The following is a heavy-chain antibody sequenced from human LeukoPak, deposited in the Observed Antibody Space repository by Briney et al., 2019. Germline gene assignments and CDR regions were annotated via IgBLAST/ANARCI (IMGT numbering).Heavy chain of an antibody. D-gene: IGHD4-17*01. CDR2: ISGGGETT. CDR3: ARDYADYVGYFFFDY. CDR1: GFTFNNYA. Sequence: PGGSLRLSCAAAGFTFNNYAMNWVRQAPGKGRGWVSSISGGGETTYYADSAKGRFTISRDNSQNTLYLQMNSLRAEDTAVYYCARDYADYVGYFFFDYWGQGTLVTVSS. J-gene: IGHJ4*02. V-gene: IGHV3-23*01.